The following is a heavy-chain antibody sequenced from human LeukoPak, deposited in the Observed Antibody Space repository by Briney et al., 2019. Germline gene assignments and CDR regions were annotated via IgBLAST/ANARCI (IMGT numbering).Heavy chain of an antibody. Sequence: VSRGSISSYXWNWIRQSPGXXLEWIGYIDNTAKITTNPSLRSRVTISVDTPKNQFSLKLNSATAADTAVYYCARASWAYSPFDHWGQGILVTVSS. CDR1: RGSISSYX. CDR2: IDNTAKI. V-gene: IGHV4-59*01. CDR3: ARASWAYSPFDH. D-gene: IGHD2-21*01. J-gene: IGHJ4*02.